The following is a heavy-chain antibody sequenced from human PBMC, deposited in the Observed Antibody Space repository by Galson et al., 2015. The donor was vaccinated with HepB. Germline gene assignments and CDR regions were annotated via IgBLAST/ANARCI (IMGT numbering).Heavy chain of an antibody. Sequence: SVKVSCKVSGYTLTELSMHWVRQAPGKGLEWMGGFDPEDGETIYAQNFQGRVTMTEDTSTDTAYMELSSLRSGDTAVYYCVTGPMARGVLAISVGDYWGQGTLVTVSS. D-gene: IGHD3-10*01. V-gene: IGHV1-24*01. J-gene: IGHJ4*02. CDR2: FDPEDGET. CDR3: VTGPMARGVLAISVGDY. CDR1: GYTLTELS.